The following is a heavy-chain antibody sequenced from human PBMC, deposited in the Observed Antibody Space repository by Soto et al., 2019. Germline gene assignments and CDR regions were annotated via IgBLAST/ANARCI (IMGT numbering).Heavy chain of an antibody. Sequence: GGSLRLSCAASGFTFGNAWMSWVRQAPGKGLEWVGRIKSKTDGGTTDYPEPVKGRFTISRDDSKNTLYLQMNSLKNEDTAVYYCTPGTPFDYWGQGTLVTVSS. CDR2: IKSKTDGGTT. J-gene: IGHJ4*02. D-gene: IGHD3-10*01. V-gene: IGHV3-15*01. CDR1: GFTFGNAW. CDR3: TPGTPFDY.